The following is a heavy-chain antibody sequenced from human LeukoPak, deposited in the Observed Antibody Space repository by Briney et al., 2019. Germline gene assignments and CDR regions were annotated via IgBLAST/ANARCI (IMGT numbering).Heavy chain of an antibody. CDR2: INHSGGT. D-gene: IGHD4-17*01. CDR1: GGSFSGYY. J-gene: IGHJ4*02. V-gene: IGHV4-34*01. Sequence: PSETLSLTCAVYGGSFSGYYWSWIRQPPGKGLEWIGEINHSGGTNYNPSLKSRVTISVDTSKNQFSLKLSSVTAADTAVYYCARATNTVTTRPFDYWGQGTLVTVSS. CDR3: ARATNTVTTRPFDY.